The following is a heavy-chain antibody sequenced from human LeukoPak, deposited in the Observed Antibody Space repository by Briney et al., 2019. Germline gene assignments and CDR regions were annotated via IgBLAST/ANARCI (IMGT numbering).Heavy chain of an antibody. CDR2: IIPIFGTG. Sequence: SVKVSCKASGGTFSSYAISWVRKPPGQGLEWMGGIIPIFGTGNYAQKFQGRVTITADESTSAAYMELSSLRSEDTAVYYCARGGIQLWSFDYWGQGTLVTVSS. J-gene: IGHJ4*02. CDR1: GGTFSSYA. CDR3: ARGGIQLWSFDY. V-gene: IGHV1-69*01. D-gene: IGHD5-18*01.